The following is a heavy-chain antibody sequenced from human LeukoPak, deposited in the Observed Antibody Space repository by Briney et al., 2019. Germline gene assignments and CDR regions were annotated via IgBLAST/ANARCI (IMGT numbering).Heavy chain of an antibody. CDR2: ISSSSSYI. J-gene: IGHJ6*03. Sequence: GGSLRLSCAASGFTFSSYSMNWVRQAPGKGLEWVSSISSSSSYIYYADSVKGRFTISRDNSKNTLYLQMNSLRAEDTAVYYCARGFKRTIFGVGYYYYMDVWGTGTTVTVSS. V-gene: IGHV3-21*01. CDR1: GFTFSSYS. D-gene: IGHD3-3*01. CDR3: ARGFKRTIFGVGYYYYMDV.